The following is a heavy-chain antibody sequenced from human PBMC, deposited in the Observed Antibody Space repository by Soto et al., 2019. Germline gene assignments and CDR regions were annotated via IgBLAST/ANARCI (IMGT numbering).Heavy chain of an antibody. V-gene: IGHV1-69*13. CDR1: GGTFSSYA. Sequence: ASVKVSWKASGGTFSSYAISWVRQAPGQGLEWMGGIIPIFGTANYAQKFQGRVTITADESTSTAYMELSSLRSEDTAVYYCARGRSSDEEFNAFDSWGQRTMVTVSS. D-gene: IGHD6-25*01. CDR2: IIPIFGTA. CDR3: ARGRSSDEEFNAFDS. J-gene: IGHJ3*02.